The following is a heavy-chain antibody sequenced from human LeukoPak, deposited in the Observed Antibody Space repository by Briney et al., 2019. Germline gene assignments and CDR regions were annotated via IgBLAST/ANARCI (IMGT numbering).Heavy chain of an antibody. CDR3: ARGEKVLPYYMDV. V-gene: IGHV1-18*04. Sequence: ASVKVSCKASKYTFTAYYMHWVRQAPGQGLEWMGWISAYNGNTNYAQKLQGRVTMTTDTSTSTAYMELRSLRSDDTAVYYCARGEKVLPYYMDVWGKGTTVTISS. CDR2: ISAYNGNT. CDR1: KYTFTAYY. D-gene: IGHD1-14*01. J-gene: IGHJ6*03.